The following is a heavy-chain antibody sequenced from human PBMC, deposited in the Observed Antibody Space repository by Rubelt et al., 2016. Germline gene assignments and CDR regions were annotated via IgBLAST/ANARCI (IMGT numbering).Heavy chain of an antibody. CDR3: ARGSSGSVNVVPPPYFDY. J-gene: IGHJ4*02. V-gene: IGHV3-53*01. D-gene: IGHD6-19*01. Sequence: PGGSLRLSCAVSGFTVSSNYMTWVRQAPGKGLEWVSVFYSGSGTDYADSVKGRFSISRDNSKNTLYLQMNSLRAEDTAVYYCARGSSGSVNVVPPPYFDYWGQGILVTVSS. CDR2: FYSGSGT. CDR1: GFTVSSNY.